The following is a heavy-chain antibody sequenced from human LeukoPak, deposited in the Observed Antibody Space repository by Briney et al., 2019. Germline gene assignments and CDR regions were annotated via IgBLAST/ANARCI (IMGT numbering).Heavy chain of an antibody. D-gene: IGHD2-15*01. J-gene: IGHJ4*02. CDR2: MNPISGNT. Sequence: GASVKVSCKASGYTFTSYDINWVRQATGQGLEWMGWMNPISGNTGHAQKFQGRVTMTRDTSISTAYMELSSLRSEDTAVYYCARAGGYCGRISCPYYFDYWGQGSLVAVSS. CDR3: ARAGGYCGRISCPYYFDY. V-gene: IGHV1-8*01. CDR1: GYTFTSYD.